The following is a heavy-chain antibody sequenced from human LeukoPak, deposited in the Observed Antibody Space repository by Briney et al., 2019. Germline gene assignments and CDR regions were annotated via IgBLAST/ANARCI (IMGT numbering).Heavy chain of an antibody. CDR2: IYTSGST. Sequence: PETLSLTCTVSGGSISSYYWSWIRQPAGKGLEWIGRIYTSGSTNYNPSLKSRVTMSVDASKNQFSLKLSSVTAADTAVYYCARDRVTTGYYYGMDVWGQGTTVTVSS. CDR3: ARDRVTTGYYYGMDV. CDR1: GGSISSYY. J-gene: IGHJ6*02. V-gene: IGHV4-4*07. D-gene: IGHD4-11*01.